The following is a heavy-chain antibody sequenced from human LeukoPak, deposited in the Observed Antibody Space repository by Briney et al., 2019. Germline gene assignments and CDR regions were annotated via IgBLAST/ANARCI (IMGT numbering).Heavy chain of an antibody. Sequence: SETLSLTCTVSGGSISSHYWSWIRQPPGKGLGWIGYIYYSGSTNYNPSLKSRVTISVDTSKNQFSLKLNSVTAADTAVYYCARGISGTTYNYYYYMDAWGKGTTVTVSS. V-gene: IGHV4-59*11. CDR3: ARGISGTTYNYYYYMDA. J-gene: IGHJ6*03. CDR2: IYYSGST. D-gene: IGHD1-7*01. CDR1: GGSISSHY.